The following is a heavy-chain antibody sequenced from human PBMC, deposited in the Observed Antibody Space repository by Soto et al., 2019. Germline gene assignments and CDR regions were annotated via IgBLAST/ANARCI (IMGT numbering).Heavy chain of an antibody. J-gene: IGHJ6*02. D-gene: IGHD5-18*01. CDR3: ARTDTAMATPYYGMDV. CDR2: INPNSGGT. CDR1: GYTFTGYY. V-gene: IGHV1-2*02. Sequence: ASVNVSCKASGYTFTGYYMHWVRQAPLQGLEWMGWINPNSGGTNYAQKFQGRVTMTRDTSISTAYMELSRLRSDDTAIYYCARTDTAMATPYYGMDVWGQGTTVTVSS.